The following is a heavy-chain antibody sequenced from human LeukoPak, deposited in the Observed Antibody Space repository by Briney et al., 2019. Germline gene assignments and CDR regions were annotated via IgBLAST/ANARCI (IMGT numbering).Heavy chain of an antibody. CDR3: ARVRKDYGDYEDPPLFDY. V-gene: IGHV1-46*01. Sequence: ASVKVSCKASGGTFSIYAISWVRQAPGQGLEWMGIINPSGGSTSYAQKFQGRVTMTRDTSTSTVYMELSSLRSEDTAVYYCARVRKDYGDYEDPPLFDYWGQGTLVTVSS. D-gene: IGHD4-17*01. CDR1: GGTFSIYA. J-gene: IGHJ4*02. CDR2: INPSGGST.